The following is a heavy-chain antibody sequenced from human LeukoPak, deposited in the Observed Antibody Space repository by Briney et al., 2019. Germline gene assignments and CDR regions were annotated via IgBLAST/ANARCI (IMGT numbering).Heavy chain of an antibody. D-gene: IGHD2-21*01. J-gene: IGHJ3*02. CDR1: GGTFSSYA. V-gene: IGHV1-69*13. CDR2: VIPLFGTA. CDR3: ARKPLGHSRDGDAFDI. Sequence: SVKVSCTASGGTFSSYAISWVRQAPGQGLEWMGGVIPLFGTANYAQRFQGRVTITADESTSTAYMELSSLRSEDTAVYYCARKPLGHSRDGDAFDIWGQGTMVTVSS.